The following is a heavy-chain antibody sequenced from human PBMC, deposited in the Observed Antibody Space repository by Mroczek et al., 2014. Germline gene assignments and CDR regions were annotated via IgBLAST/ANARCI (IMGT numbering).Heavy chain of an antibody. Sequence: ESGGGLVKPGGSLRLSCAASRFTFSTYSMNWVRQAPGKGLEWLASISVSSDYIYYADSLKGRFTISRDNAKNSLYLQMNSLRAEDTAVYYCAAVSCRSTSCGMDVWGQGTTVTVSS. J-gene: IGHJ6*02. CDR2: ISVSSDYI. D-gene: IGHD2-2*01. CDR3: AAVSCRSTSCGMDV. CDR1: RFTFSTYS. V-gene: IGHV3-21*01.